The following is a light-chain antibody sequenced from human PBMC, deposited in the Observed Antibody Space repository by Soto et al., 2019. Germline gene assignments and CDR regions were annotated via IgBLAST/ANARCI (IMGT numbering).Light chain of an antibody. J-gene: IGLJ1*01. CDR1: SSDFDIYKS. CDR3: CSYTSSINYV. V-gene: IGLV2-14*01. CDR2: QVT. Sequence: QSALTQPASVSGSPGQSITISCTGTSSDFDIYKSVSWYQQHPGKAPKLMIYQVTNRPSGVSNRFSGSTSGNTASLTISGLQAEDEADYYCCSYTSSINYVFGTGTKVTVL.